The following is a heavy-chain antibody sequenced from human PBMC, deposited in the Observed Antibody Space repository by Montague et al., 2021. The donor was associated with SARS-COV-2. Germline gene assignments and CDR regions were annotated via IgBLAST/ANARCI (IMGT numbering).Heavy chain of an antibody. Sequence: SLRLSCEAYGFTFSSYSMNWVRQAPGKGLEWVSYISSGSSTLYYXDSXKGLFTISRDNAKNSLYLQMNSLRAEDTAVYYCARDLRWGYYDILTGYYRPLDYWGQGTLVTVSS. CDR3: ARDLRWGYYDILTGYYRPLDY. J-gene: IGHJ4*02. CDR2: ISSGSSTL. D-gene: IGHD3-9*01. CDR1: GFTFSSYS. V-gene: IGHV3-48*04.